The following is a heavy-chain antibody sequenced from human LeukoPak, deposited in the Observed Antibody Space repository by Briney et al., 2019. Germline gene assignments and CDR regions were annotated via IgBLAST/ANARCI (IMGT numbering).Heavy chain of an antibody. Sequence: GGSLRLSCAASGFTFSTYAMSWVRQAPGKGLEWVSGISGSGGTTYYADSVKGRFTTSRDNSKNTLYLQVNSLRAEDTVLYYCAKDPLVTRYLDYWGQGTLVTVSS. V-gene: IGHV3-23*01. J-gene: IGHJ4*02. CDR3: AKDPLVTRYLDY. CDR2: ISGSGGTT. D-gene: IGHD2-21*02. CDR1: GFTFSTYA.